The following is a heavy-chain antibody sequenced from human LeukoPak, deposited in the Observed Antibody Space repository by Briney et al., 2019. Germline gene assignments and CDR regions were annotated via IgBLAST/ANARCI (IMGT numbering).Heavy chain of an antibody. J-gene: IGHJ4*02. CDR1: GFTFDDYA. CDR2: ISWNSGSI. CDR3: VRDFRFLEDY. D-gene: IGHD3-3*01. V-gene: IGHV3-9*01. Sequence: GGSLRLSCAASGFTFDDYAMHWVRQAPGKGLEWVSGISWNSGSIGYADSVKGRFTISRDNAKNSLYLQMNSLRAEDTAVYYCVRDFRFLEDYWGQGTLVTVSS.